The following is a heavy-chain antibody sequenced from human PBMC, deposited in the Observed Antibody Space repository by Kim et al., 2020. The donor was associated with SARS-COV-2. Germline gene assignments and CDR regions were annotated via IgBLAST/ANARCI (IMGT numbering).Heavy chain of an antibody. CDR1: GFIFRNAW. D-gene: IGHD2-21*02. J-gene: IGHJ1*01. CDR3: SIPQAYRGGDCGLENFRQ. Sequence: GGSLRLSCAASGFIFRNAWMSWVRQAPGKGLEWVGSIKCNTDGGTTDYAAPVKGRFTISSDDSKNTLYLQTNSLKTEDTAVYYWSIPQAYRGGDCGLENFRQWGQRPLVTVSS. V-gene: IGHV3-15*01. CDR2: IKCNTDGGTT.